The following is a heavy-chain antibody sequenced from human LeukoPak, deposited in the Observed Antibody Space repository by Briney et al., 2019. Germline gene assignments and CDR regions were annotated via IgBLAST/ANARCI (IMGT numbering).Heavy chain of an antibody. V-gene: IGHV4-38-2*01. Sequence: PSETLSLTCAVSGYSISSGYYWGWIRQPPGKELEWIGSIYHSGSTYYNPSLKSRVTISVDTSKNQFSLKLSSVTAADTAVYYCARYYYDSSGYSTADTDYWGQGTLVTVSS. J-gene: IGHJ4*02. CDR3: ARYYYDSSGYSTADTDY. CDR1: GYSISSGYY. D-gene: IGHD3-22*01. CDR2: IYHSGST.